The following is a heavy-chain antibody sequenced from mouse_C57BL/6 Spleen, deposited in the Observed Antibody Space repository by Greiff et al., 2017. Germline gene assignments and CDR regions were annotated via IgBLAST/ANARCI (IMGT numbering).Heavy chain of an antibody. CDR2: ISYDGSN. CDR1: GYSITSGYY. J-gene: IGHJ2*01. Sequence: ESGPGLVKPSQSLSLTCSVTGYSITSGYYWNWIRQFPGNKLEWMGYISYDGSNNYNPSLKNRISITRDTSKNQFFLKLNSVTTEDTATYYCAREIDYWGHGTTLTVSS. V-gene: IGHV3-6*01. CDR3: AREIDY.